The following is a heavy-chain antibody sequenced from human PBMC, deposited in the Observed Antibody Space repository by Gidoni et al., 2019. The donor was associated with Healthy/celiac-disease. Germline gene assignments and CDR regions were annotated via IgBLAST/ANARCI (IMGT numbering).Heavy chain of an antibody. D-gene: IGHD3-16*01. CDR1: GGSVSSGSYY. Sequence: QVQLQESGPGLVKPSETLSLTCTVSGGSVSSGSYYWIWIRQPPGKGLEWIGYIYSSGSTNYNPSLKSRVTISVDTSKNQFSLKLSSVTAADTAVYYCARWGYEDYWGQGTLVTVSS. V-gene: IGHV4-61*01. J-gene: IGHJ4*02. CDR3: ARWGYEDY. CDR2: IYSSGST.